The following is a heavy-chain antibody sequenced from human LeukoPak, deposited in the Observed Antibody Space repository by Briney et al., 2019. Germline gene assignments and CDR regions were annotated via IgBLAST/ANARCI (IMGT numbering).Heavy chain of an antibody. CDR1: GGSISSYY. Sequence: KPSETLSLTCTVSGGSISSYYWSWIRQPPGKGLEWIGYIYYSGSTNYNPSLKSRVTISVDTSKNQFSLKLSSVTAADTAVYYCARGGASITMIVVVKGAFDIWGQGTMVTVSS. CDR2: IYYSGST. CDR3: ARGGASITMIVVVKGAFDI. V-gene: IGHV4-59*01. J-gene: IGHJ3*02. D-gene: IGHD3-22*01.